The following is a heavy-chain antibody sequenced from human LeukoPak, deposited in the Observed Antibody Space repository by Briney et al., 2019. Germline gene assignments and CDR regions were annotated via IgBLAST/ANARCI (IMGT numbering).Heavy chain of an antibody. J-gene: IGHJ4*02. CDR3: ARNTIYDFWSGLRRYYFDY. V-gene: IGHV4-34*01. Sequence: GSLRLSCAVSGFTVSTYYMTWVRQVPGKGLEWIGEINHSGSTNYNPSLKSRVTISVDTSKNQFSLKLSSVTAADTAVYYCARNTIYDFWSGLRRYYFDYWGQGTLVTVSS. D-gene: IGHD3-3*01. CDR2: INHSGST. CDR1: GFTVSTYY.